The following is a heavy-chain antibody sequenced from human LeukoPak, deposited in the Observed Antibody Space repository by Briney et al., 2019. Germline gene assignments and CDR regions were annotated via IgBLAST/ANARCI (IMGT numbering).Heavy chain of an antibody. CDR3: ATERGYSYGQGAFDI. CDR1: GGSISSYY. J-gene: IGHJ3*02. D-gene: IGHD5-18*01. CDR2: IYYSGST. Sequence: SETLSLTCTVSGGSISSYYWSWIRQPPGEGLEWIGYIYYSGSTNYNPSLKSRVTISVDTSKNQFSLKLSSVTAADTAVYYCATERGYSYGQGAFDIWGQGTMVTVSS. V-gene: IGHV4-59*01.